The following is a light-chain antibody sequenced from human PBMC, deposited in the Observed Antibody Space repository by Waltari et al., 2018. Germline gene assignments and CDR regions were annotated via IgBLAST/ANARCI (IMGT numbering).Light chain of an antibody. Sequence: DIQMTQSPSTLSASVGERVTITCRASQSLSNWLAWYQQKPCKAPKVLIYKASTLESGVPSRFSGSGSGTEFTLTISSLQPDDFATYYCQQYRNLWTFGQGTKVEIK. CDR2: KAS. CDR3: QQYRNLWT. J-gene: IGKJ1*01. V-gene: IGKV1-5*03. CDR1: QSLSNW.